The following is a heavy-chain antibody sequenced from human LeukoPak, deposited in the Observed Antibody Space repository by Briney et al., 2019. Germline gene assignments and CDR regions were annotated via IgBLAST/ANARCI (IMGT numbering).Heavy chain of an antibody. CDR1: GFTFSSYA. Sequence: GGSLRLSCAASGFTFSSYAMSWVRQAPGKGLEWVSAISGSGGSTYYADSVKGRFTISRDNSKNTLYLQMNSLRAEDTAVYYCAKDATYYDILTGYSHFDYWGQGTLVTVSS. D-gene: IGHD3-9*01. J-gene: IGHJ4*02. V-gene: IGHV3-23*01. CDR3: AKDATYYDILTGYSHFDY. CDR2: ISGSGGST.